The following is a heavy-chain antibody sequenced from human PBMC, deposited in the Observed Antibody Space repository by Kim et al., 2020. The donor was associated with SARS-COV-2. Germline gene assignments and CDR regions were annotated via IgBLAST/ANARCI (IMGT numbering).Heavy chain of an antibody. V-gene: IGHV4-34*01. Sequence: SETLSLTCAVYGGSFSGYYWSWIRQPPGKGLEWIGEINHSGSTNYNPSLKSRVTISVDTSKNQFSLKLSSVTAADTAVYYCARGRRDWGYYYYYGMDVWGQGTTVTVSS. J-gene: IGHJ6*02. D-gene: IGHD7-27*01. CDR3: ARGRRDWGYYYYYGMDV. CDR2: INHSGST. CDR1: GGSFSGYY.